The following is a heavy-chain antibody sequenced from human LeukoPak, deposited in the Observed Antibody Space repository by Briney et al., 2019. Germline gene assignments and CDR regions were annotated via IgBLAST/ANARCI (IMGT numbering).Heavy chain of an antibody. D-gene: IGHD3-3*01. V-gene: IGHV3-9*01. CDR1: GFTFHDYA. CDR2: ISWNSGSI. J-gene: IGHJ3*02. CDR3: AKESITYAFDI. Sequence: PGGSLRLSCATSGFTFHDYAMHWVRQVPGKGLEWVSGISWNSGSIGYADSVKGRFTISRDNAKNSLYLQMNSLRAEDTALYYCAKESITYAFDIWGQGTMVTVSS.